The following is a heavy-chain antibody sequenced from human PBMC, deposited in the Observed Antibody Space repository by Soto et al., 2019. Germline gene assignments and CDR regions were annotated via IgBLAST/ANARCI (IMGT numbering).Heavy chain of an antibody. J-gene: IGHJ6*02. CDR3: ARSPECLIIQLWYPYYYGMDV. CDR1: GYTFTSYD. CDR2: MNPNSGNT. V-gene: IGHV1-8*01. Sequence: ASVKVSCKASGYTFTSYDINWVRQATGQGLEWMGWMNPNSGNTGYAQKFQGRVTMTRNTSISTAYMELSSLRSEDTAVYYCARSPECLIIQLWYPYYYGMDVWGQGTTVTVSS. D-gene: IGHD5-18*01.